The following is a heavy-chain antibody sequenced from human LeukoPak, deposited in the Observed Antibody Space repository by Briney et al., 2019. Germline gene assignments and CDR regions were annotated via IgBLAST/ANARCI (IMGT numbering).Heavy chain of an antibody. D-gene: IGHD3-22*01. CDR1: GGTFSSYA. J-gene: IGHJ3*02. Sequence: SVKVSCKASGGTFSSYAISWVRQAPGQGLEWMGGIIPIFGTANYAQKFQGRVTITTDESTSTAYMELSSLRSEDTAVYYCATHTEPYYYDSSGYYGYDAFDIWGQGTMVTVSS. CDR3: ATHTEPYYYDSSGYYGYDAFDI. V-gene: IGHV1-69*05. CDR2: IIPIFGTA.